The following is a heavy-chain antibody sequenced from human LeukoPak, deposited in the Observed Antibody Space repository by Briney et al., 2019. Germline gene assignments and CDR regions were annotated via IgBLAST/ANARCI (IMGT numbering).Heavy chain of an antibody. Sequence: GGSLRLSCAASGFTFSSYAMSWVRQAPGKGLEWVSAISGSGGSTYYADSVKGRFTISRDNSKNTLYLQMNSLRAEDTAVYYCAREATSRLVPASAGKDFDYWGQGTLVTVSS. CDR1: GFTFSSYA. J-gene: IGHJ4*02. D-gene: IGHD6-13*01. CDR2: ISGSGGST. V-gene: IGHV3-23*01. CDR3: AREATSRLVPASAGKDFDY.